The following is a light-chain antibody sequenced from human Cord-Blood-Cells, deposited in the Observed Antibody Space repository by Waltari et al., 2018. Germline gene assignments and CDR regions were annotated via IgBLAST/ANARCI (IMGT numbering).Light chain of an antibody. J-gene: IGLJ3*02. CDR1: SSDVGGYNY. CDR2: EVS. CDR3: SSYAGSNNLV. Sequence: QSALTQPPSASGSPGQSVTISCTGPSSDVGGYNYVPWYQQHPGQAPKPMIYEVSKRPSGVPDRFSGSKSGNTASLTVSGLQAEDEADYYCSSYAGSNNLVFGGGTKLTVL. V-gene: IGLV2-8*01.